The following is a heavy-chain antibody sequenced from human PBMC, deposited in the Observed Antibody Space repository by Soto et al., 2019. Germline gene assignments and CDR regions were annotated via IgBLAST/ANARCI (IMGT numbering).Heavy chain of an antibody. V-gene: IGHV3-33*01. D-gene: IGHD3-10*01. J-gene: IGHJ4*02. CDR1: GFTFSSYG. CDR2: IWYDGSNK. Sequence: GGSLRLSCAASGFTFSSYGMHWVRQAPGKGLEWVAVIWYDGSNKYYADSVKGRFTISRDNSKNTLYLQMNSLRAEDTAVYYCAREDGEYYFDYWGQGNLVTVSS. CDR3: AREDGEYYFDY.